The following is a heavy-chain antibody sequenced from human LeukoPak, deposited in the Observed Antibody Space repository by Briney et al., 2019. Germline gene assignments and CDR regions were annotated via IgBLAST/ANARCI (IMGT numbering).Heavy chain of an antibody. D-gene: IGHD3-10*01. Sequence: ASVKVSCKASGYTFTSYGISWVRQAPGQGIEWMGWISGYNGNTDHAQKLQGRVTMTTDTSTSTAYMELRSLRSDDTAVCYCARAGFLYYMDVWGKGTTVTVSS. CDR3: ARAGFLYYMDV. J-gene: IGHJ6*03. CDR1: GYTFTSYG. CDR2: ISGYNGNT. V-gene: IGHV1-18*01.